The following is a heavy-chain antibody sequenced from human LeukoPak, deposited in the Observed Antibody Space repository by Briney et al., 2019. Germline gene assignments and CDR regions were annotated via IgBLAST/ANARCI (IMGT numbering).Heavy chain of an antibody. CDR2: ISGRGGST. J-gene: IGHJ4*02. D-gene: IGHD6-19*01. CDR1: GFTFSNYA. Sequence: PGGSLRLSCAPSGFTFSNYAMNWVRQAPGKGLEWVSDISGRGGSTYYADSVKGRFTISRDNSKNTLYLQMNSLRAEDTAVYYCAKSRRHSSDGPADYWGQGTLVTVSS. CDR3: AKSRRHSSDGPADY. V-gene: IGHV3-23*01.